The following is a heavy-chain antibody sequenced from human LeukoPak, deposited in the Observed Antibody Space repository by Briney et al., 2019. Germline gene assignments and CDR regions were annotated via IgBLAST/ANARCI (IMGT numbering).Heavy chain of an antibody. CDR2: ISAFSGKT. V-gene: IGHV1-18*01. D-gene: IGHD3-10*01. CDR3: ARLSYDGEGY. CDR1: GYTFTTYG. Sequence: ASVKLSCKTSGYTFTTYGISWVRQAPGQGLEYMGWISAFSGKTNYAQKFQGRVALTMDTSTSTVEMELRSLKFDDTAVYFCARLSYDGEGYWGQGSPVTLS. J-gene: IGHJ4*02.